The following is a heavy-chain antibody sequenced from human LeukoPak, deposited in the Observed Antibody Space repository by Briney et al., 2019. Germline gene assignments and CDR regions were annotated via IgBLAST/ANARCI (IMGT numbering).Heavy chain of an antibody. CDR3: AKVSVQPGYSSGWSINWFDP. CDR2: ISGSGGST. Sequence: GGTLRLSCAASGFTFSSYAMSWVRQAPGKGLEWVSAISGSGGSTYYADSVKGRFTISRDNSKNTLYLQMNSLRAEDTAVYYCAKVSVQPGYSSGWSINWFDPWGQGTLVTVSS. J-gene: IGHJ5*02. V-gene: IGHV3-23*01. D-gene: IGHD6-19*01. CDR1: GFTFSSYA.